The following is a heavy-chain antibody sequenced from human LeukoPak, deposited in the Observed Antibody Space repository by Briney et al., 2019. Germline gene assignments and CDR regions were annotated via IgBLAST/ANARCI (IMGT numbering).Heavy chain of an antibody. V-gene: IGHV3-74*01. CDR2: INSDGSST. Sequence: PGRSLRLSCAASGFTFSDHWMHWVRQAPGKGLVWVSRINSDGSSTSYADSVKGRFTISRDNAKNTLNLQMNSLRAEDTAVYYCLATVTHHYWGQGTLVTVSS. D-gene: IGHD4-17*01. CDR3: LATVTHHY. CDR1: GFTFSDHW. J-gene: IGHJ4*02.